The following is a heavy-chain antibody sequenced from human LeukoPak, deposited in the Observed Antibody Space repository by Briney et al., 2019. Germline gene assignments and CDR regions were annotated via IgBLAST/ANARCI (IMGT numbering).Heavy chain of an antibody. V-gene: IGHV3-30*18. J-gene: IGHJ2*01. CDR2: ISYDGSNK. Sequence: QPGRSLRLSCAASGFTFSSYGMHWVRQAPGKGLEWVAVISYDGSNKYYADSVKGRFTISRDNSKNTLYLQMNSLRAEDTAVYYCAKDPRDSYYYGSSSFGWYFDLWGRGTLATVSS. CDR3: AKDPRDSYYYGSSSFGWYFDL. D-gene: IGHD3-10*01. CDR1: GFTFSSYG.